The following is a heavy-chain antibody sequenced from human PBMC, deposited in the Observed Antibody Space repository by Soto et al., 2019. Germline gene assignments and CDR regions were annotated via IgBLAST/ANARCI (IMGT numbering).Heavy chain of an antibody. D-gene: IGHD4-17*01. CDR3: ASSVMTTVTSYYFDY. CDR1: GGSISSYY. V-gene: IGHV4-4*07. CDR2: IYTSGST. J-gene: IGHJ4*02. Sequence: QVQLQESGPGLVKPSETLSLTCTVSGGSISSYYWSWIRQPAGKGLEWIGRIYTSGSTNYNPSLQSRVTMSVDTSKNQFSLKLSSVTAAETAVYYCASSVMTTVTSYYFDYWGQGTLVTVSS.